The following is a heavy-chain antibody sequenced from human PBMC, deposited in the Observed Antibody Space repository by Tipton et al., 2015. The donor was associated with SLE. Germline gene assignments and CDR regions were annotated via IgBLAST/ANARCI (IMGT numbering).Heavy chain of an antibody. CDR1: GGSFSGYY. D-gene: IGHD6-6*01. V-gene: IGHV4-34*01. J-gene: IGHJ4*02. Sequence: TLSLTCAVYGGSFSGYYGSWIRQPPGKGLEWIGEINHSGSTNYNPSLKSRVTISVDTSKNHFSLKLSSVTAADKAVYYCARGRGSSSSGHDWGQGTLVTVSS. CDR2: INHSGST. CDR3: ARGRGSSSSGHD.